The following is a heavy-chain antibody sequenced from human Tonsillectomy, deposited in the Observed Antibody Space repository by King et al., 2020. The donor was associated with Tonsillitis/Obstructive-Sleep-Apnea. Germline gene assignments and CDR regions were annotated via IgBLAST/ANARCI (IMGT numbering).Heavy chain of an antibody. J-gene: IGHJ4*02. CDR2: IYWGVDK. V-gene: IGHV2-5*02. CDR3: AHSATTMAY. Sequence: TLKESGPTLVKPTQTLTLTCTLSGPSLSTSGGGVGWIRQPPGKALEWLAVIYWGVDKRYSPSLKSRLTITRETPKNQVVLNMTNMDPVDTATYYCAHSATTMAYWGQGTLVTVSS. CDR1: GPSLSTSGGG. D-gene: IGHD4-23*01.